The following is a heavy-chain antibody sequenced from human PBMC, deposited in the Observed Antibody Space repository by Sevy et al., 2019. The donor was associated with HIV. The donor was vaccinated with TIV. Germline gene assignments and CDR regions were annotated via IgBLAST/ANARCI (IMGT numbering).Heavy chain of an antibody. CDR3: AGGKYWFDP. CDR2: ISPSAKTT. Sequence: GESLRLSCAASGFSFSDYYWGWIRQAPGKGLEWVSHISPSAKTTYYADSVEGRFTISRDNAKKSLYLQMSSLRAEDTAVYYCAGGKYWFDPWGQGTLVTVSS. CDR1: GFSFSDYY. V-gene: IGHV3-11*04. J-gene: IGHJ5*02.